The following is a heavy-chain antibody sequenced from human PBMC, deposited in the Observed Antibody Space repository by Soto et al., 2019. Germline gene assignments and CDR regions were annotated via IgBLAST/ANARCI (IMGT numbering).Heavy chain of an antibody. J-gene: IGHJ6*02. D-gene: IGHD2-2*01. Sequence: GGSLRLSCAASGFTFSDYYMSWIRQAPGKGLEWVSYISSSSSYTNYADSVKGRFTISRDNAKNSLYLQMNSLRAEDTAVYYCASGKGYCSSTSCYAYGMDVWGQGTTVTVSS. CDR1: GFTFSDYY. V-gene: IGHV3-11*06. CDR3: ASGKGYCSSTSCYAYGMDV. CDR2: ISSSSSYT.